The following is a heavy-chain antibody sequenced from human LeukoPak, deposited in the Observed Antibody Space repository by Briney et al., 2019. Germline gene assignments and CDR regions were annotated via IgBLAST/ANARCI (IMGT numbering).Heavy chain of an antibody. J-gene: IGHJ3*02. V-gene: IGHV1-18*01. CDR3: ARHSITMIVVVITGAFDI. CDR2: ISAYNGNT. Sequence: ASVKVSCKASGYTFTSYGISWVRQAPGQGLEWMGWISAYNGNTNYAQKLQGRVTMTTDTSTSTAYMELRSLRSDDTAVYYCARHSITMIVVVITGAFDIWGQGTMVTVSS. D-gene: IGHD3-22*01. CDR1: GYTFTSYG.